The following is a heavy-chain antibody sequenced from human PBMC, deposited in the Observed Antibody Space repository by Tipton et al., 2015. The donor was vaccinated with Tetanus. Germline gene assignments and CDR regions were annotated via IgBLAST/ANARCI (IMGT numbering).Heavy chain of an antibody. Sequence: SLRLSCATSGLFFKNAWMNWVRQAPGKGLEWVGRIKSKTDGGTTDYAARGKDRFSISRDDAKDTLFLQMNSLKTEDTAVYYCTTSGIVGAGYRVDDGGRGTLVVVSS. CDR3: TTSGIVGAGYRVDD. V-gene: IGHV3-15*07. CDR1: GLFFKNAW. D-gene: IGHD1-26*01. CDR2: IKSKTDGGTT. J-gene: IGHJ4*02.